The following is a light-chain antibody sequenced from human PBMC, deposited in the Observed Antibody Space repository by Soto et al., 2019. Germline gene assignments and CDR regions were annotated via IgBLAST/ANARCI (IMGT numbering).Light chain of an antibody. CDR1: QNIRTY. J-gene: IGKJ2*01. Sequence: DIQLTQSPSSLSASVGDRVNITCRASQNIRTYLNWYQQKPGKAPTLLIYAATTLQSGVPSTFSGSASGTDFSLTISSLQPGDVATYYCQQSDSTLYTFGQGTKLEIK. V-gene: IGKV1-39*01. CDR3: QQSDSTLYT. CDR2: AAT.